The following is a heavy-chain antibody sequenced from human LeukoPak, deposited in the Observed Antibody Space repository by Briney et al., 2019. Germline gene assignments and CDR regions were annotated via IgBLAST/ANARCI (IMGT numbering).Heavy chain of an antibody. V-gene: IGHV3-30-3*01. CDR2: ISYDGSKK. CDR1: GFTFSSYA. Sequence: GGSLRLSCAASGFTFSSYAMNWVRQAPGKGLEWVAVISYDGSKKYYTDSVKGRFTVSRDNSKNTLYPQMNSLRAEDTAVYYCARRGTIFGVVSGFDYWGQGTLVTVSS. D-gene: IGHD3-3*01. CDR3: ARRGTIFGVVSGFDY. J-gene: IGHJ4*02.